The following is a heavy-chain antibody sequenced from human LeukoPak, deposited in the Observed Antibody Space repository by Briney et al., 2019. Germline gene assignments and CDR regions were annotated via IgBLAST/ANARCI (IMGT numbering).Heavy chain of an antibody. J-gene: IGHJ4*02. CDR3: ARAGVVAGTRDFDY. V-gene: IGHV1-2*02. CDR1: GYTFTGYY. Sequence: GASVKVSCKASGYTFTGYYMHWVRQAPGQGLEWMGWINPNSGGTNYAQKFQGRVTMTRDTSISTAYMELSRLRSDDTAVYYCARAGVVAGTRDFDYWGQGTLVTVSS. CDR2: INPNSGGT. D-gene: IGHD2-15*01.